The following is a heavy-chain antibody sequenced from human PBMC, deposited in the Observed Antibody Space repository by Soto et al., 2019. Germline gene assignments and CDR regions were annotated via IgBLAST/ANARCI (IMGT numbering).Heavy chain of an antibody. J-gene: IGHJ4*02. CDR3: AKVMQDYYDSSGYFDY. V-gene: IGHV3-23*01. Sequence: GGSLRLSCAASGFTFSSYAMSWVRQAPGKGLEWVSAISGSGGSTYYADSVKGRFTISRDNSKNTLYLQMNSLRAEDTAVYYCAKVMQDYYDSSGYFDYWGQGTLVTV. CDR2: ISGSGGST. D-gene: IGHD3-22*01. CDR1: GFTFSSYA.